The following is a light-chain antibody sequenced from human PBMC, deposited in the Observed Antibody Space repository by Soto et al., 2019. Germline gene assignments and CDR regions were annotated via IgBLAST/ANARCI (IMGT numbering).Light chain of an antibody. CDR1: QSVSTY. CDR3: QHRSIWPLS. J-gene: IGKJ4*01. CDR2: DAS. V-gene: IGKV3-11*01. Sequence: EIVLTQSPATLSLSPGERATLSCRASQSVSTYLAWYQQKLGQAPRLLIYDASNRATGIPARFSGSGSGTDFTRTISSLEPEDFAVYYCQHRSIWPLSFGGGTKVEIK.